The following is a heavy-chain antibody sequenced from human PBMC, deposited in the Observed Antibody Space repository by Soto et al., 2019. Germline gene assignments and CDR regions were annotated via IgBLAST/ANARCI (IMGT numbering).Heavy chain of an antibody. Sequence: LRLSCAASGFTFSSYAMSWVRQAPGKGLEWVSAISGSGGSTYYADSVKGRFTISRDNSKNTLYLQMNSLRAEDTAVYYCAKDWFRSIAATIPPSYWGQGTLVTVSS. CDR1: GFTFSSYA. D-gene: IGHD5-12*01. CDR3: AKDWFRSIAATIPPSY. J-gene: IGHJ4*02. V-gene: IGHV3-23*01. CDR2: ISGSGGST.